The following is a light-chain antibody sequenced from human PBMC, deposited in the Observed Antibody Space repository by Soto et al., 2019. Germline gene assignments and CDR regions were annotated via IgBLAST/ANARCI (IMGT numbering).Light chain of an antibody. V-gene: IGLV2-14*01. CDR1: SSDVGGYNY. Sequence: QSVLTQPASVSGSPGQSITISCTGTSSDVGGYNYVSWYQQHPGKAPKLMIYDVSNRPSGVSNRFSGSKSGNTASLTISGYQAEDEADYYCSSYISSSTLPYVFGTGTKLTVL. J-gene: IGLJ1*01. CDR2: DVS. CDR3: SSYISSSTLPYV.